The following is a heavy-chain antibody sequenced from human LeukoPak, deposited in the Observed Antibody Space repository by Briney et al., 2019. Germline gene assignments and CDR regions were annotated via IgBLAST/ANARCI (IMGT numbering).Heavy chain of an antibody. D-gene: IGHD6-13*01. CDR2: ISSSSSYI. J-gene: IGHJ5*02. Sequence: GGSLRLSCAASGFTLSSYSMNWVRQAPGKGLEWVSSISSSSSYIYYADSVKGRITISRDNAKNSLYLQMNSLRAEDTAVYYCARALGIAAAGTQFDPWGQGTLVTVSS. CDR1: GFTLSSYS. CDR3: ARALGIAAAGTQFDP. V-gene: IGHV3-21*04.